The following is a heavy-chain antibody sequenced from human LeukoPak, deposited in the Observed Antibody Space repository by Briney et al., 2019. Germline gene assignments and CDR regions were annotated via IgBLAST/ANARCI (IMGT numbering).Heavy chain of an antibody. D-gene: IGHD5-18*01. Sequence: GGSLRLSCAVSGFTFNYYAMSWVRQAPGKGLEWVSGISDNEGRTYYTDSVRGRFTISRDKTKNTVFLQMHNLRADDTAVYFCARHDSFIPYWGQGALVTVSS. J-gene: IGHJ4*02. CDR3: ARHDSFIPY. V-gene: IGHV3-23*01. CDR2: ISDNEGRT. CDR1: GFTFNYYA.